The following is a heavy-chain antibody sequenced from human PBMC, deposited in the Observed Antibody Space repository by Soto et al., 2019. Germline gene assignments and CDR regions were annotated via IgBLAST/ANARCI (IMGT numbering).Heavy chain of an antibody. CDR2: LNPSGGST. CDR1: GYTFTSYF. D-gene: IGHD3-22*01. J-gene: IGHJ4*02. Sequence: ASVKVSCKASGYTFTSYFIHWVRQALGQGLEWMGILNPSGGSTNYAPKFQGRVTVTRDTSTSTVHMELSSLRSEDTAVYYWARTGDSSGSYTFAFWGQGTLVTVPQ. V-gene: IGHV1-46*01. CDR3: ARTGDSSGSYTFAF.